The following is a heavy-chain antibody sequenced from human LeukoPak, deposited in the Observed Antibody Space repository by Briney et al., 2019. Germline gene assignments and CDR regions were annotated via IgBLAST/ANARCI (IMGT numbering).Heavy chain of an antibody. V-gene: IGHV1-2*02. CDR1: GYTFIDYY. CDR3: ARVSDSSSLYSPSDY. J-gene: IGHJ4*02. CDR2: INPNSGGT. D-gene: IGHD6-13*01. Sequence: GASVKVSCKASGYTFIDYYMHWVRQAPGQGLEWMGWINPNSGGTNSAQKFQGRVTMTRDTSISTAYMELSRPRSDDTAVYYCARVSDSSSLYSPSDYWGQGTLVTVSS.